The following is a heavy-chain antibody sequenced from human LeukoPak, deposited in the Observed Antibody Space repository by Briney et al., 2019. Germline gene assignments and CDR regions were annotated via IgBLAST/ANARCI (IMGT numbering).Heavy chain of an antibody. CDR3: ARHRSYQLLYESGVNWFDP. Sequence: SVKVSCKASGGTFSSYAISWVRQAPGQGLEWMGGIIPIFGTANYAQRFQGRVTITAEESTSTAYMELSSLRAEDTAVYYCARHRSYQLLYESGVNWFDPWGQGTLVTVSS. D-gene: IGHD2-2*02. CDR1: GGTFSSYA. J-gene: IGHJ5*02. V-gene: IGHV1-69*13. CDR2: IIPIFGTA.